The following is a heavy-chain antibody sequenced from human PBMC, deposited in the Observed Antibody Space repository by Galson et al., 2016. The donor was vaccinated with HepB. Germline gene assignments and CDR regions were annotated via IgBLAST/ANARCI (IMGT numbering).Heavy chain of an antibody. CDR3: AKKPVVVTTATKPDAFDV. J-gene: IGHJ3*01. CDR1: GGTFSNYG. Sequence: SVKVSCKVSGGTFSNYGFNWVRQAPGQGLEWMGLITPVFGTANYAERLQGRVTIKADEYASTVYMELTGLRTEDTAMYYCAKKPVVVTTATKPDAFDVLGQGTMVTVSS. V-gene: IGHV1-69*13. CDR2: ITPVFGTA. D-gene: IGHD2-15*01.